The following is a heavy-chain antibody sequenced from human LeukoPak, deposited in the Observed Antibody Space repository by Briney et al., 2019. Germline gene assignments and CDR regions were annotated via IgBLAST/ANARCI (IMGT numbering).Heavy chain of an antibody. CDR3: AKGGHSSSWYSLNY. J-gene: IGHJ4*02. D-gene: IGHD6-13*01. CDR1: WFTFSSYA. Sequence: GGSLRLSYAASWFTFSSYAMSWVRQAPGKGLEWGSAISGSGGSTYYADSVKGRFTISRDNSKNTLYLQMNSLRAEDTAVYYCAKGGHSSSWYSLNYWGQGTLVTVSS. V-gene: IGHV3-23*01. CDR2: ISGSGGST.